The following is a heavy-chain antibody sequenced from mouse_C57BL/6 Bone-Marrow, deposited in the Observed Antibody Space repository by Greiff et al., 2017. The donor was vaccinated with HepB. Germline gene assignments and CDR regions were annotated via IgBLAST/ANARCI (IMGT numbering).Heavy chain of an antibody. CDR3: ARPYYSNYVAWFAY. D-gene: IGHD2-5*01. Sequence: QVQLQQSGAELVKPGASVKLSCKASGYTFTSYWMHWVKQRPGQGLEWIGMIHPNSGSTNYNEKFKSKATLTVDKSSSTAYMQLSSLTSEDSAVYYCARPYYSNYVAWFAYWGQGTLVTVSA. CDR1: GYTFTSYW. CDR2: IHPNSGST. J-gene: IGHJ3*01. V-gene: IGHV1-64*01.